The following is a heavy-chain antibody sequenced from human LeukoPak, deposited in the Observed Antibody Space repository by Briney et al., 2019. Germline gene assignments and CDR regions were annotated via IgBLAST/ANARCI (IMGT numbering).Heavy chain of an antibody. V-gene: IGHV3-11*05. CDR2: ISSSSSYT. D-gene: IGHD3-10*02. J-gene: IGHJ4*02. CDR1: GFTFSDYY. CDR3: ARDMFGELSQTDY. Sequence: RTGGSLRLSCAASGFTFSDYYMSWIRQAPGKGLEWVSYISSSSSYTNYAGSVKGRFTISRDNAKNSLYLQMNSLRAEDTAVYYCARDMFGELSQTDYWGQGTLVTVSS.